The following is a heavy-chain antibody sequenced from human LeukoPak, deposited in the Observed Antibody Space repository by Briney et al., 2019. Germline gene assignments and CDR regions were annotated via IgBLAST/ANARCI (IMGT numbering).Heavy chain of an antibody. Sequence: SETLSLTCTVSGGSISSYYWSWIRQPPGKGLEWIAYIYYSGSTNYNPFLKSRVTISVDTSKNQFSLKLSSVTAADTAVYYCAREHSSGLAFDYWGQGTLVTVSS. CDR1: GGSISSYY. CDR3: AREHSSGLAFDY. J-gene: IGHJ4*02. CDR2: IYYSGST. V-gene: IGHV4-59*01. D-gene: IGHD6-19*01.